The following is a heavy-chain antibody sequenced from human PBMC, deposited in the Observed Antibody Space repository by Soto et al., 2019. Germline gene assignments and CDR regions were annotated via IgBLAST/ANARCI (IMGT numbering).Heavy chain of an antibody. D-gene: IGHD3-10*01. CDR3: AKGAITMVRGVTPAFDY. V-gene: IGHV3-23*01. Sequence: EVQLLESGGGLVQPGGSLRLSCAASGFTFSSYAMSWVRQAPGKGLEWVAAIRGSGGSTYYADSVKGRFTISRDNSKNTLYRQMNSLSAEDTAVYDCAKGAITMVRGVTPAFDYWGQGTLVTVSS. CDR2: IRGSGGST. CDR1: GFTFSSYA. J-gene: IGHJ4*02.